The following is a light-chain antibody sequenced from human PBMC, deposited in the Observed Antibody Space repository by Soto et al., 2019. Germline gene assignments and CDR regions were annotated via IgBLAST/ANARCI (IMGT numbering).Light chain of an antibody. CDR2: GAS. CDR3: QQYSDLPMT. CDR1: QSVNIN. V-gene: IGKV3-20*01. Sequence: EVVMTPSPAPPSFSPGERVTPSLRASQSVNINLAWYQQKVGQAPRLLIYGASRRATGIPDRFSGSASGTDFTLTISRLEPEDFAVYFCQQYSDLPMTFGQGTRLEIK. J-gene: IGKJ5*01.